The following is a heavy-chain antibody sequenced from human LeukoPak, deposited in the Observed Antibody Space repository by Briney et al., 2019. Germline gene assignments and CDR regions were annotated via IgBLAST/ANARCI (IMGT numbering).Heavy chain of an antibody. CDR1: GFTFSRYW. D-gene: IGHD3-10*01. CDR2: IKQDGSKK. CDR3: ATTQGELDYYGSGTYSSNWFDP. J-gene: IGHJ5*02. V-gene: IGHV3-7*02. Sequence: GGSLRLSCAASGFTFSRYWMSWVRQAPGQGLEWVANIKQDGSKKYYVDSVKGRFTISRDNAKNSLYLQMNSLRAEDTAVYYCATTQGELDYYGSGTYSSNWFDPWGQGTLVTVSS.